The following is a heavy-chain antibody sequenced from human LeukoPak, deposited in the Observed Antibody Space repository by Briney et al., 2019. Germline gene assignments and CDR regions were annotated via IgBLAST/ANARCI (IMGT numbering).Heavy chain of an antibody. CDR3: ARDRIAVAGAYFDY. CDR2: ISYDGSNK. D-gene: IGHD6-19*01. Sequence: GGSLRLSCAASGFTFSSYAMHWVRQAPGKGLEWVAVISYDGSNKYYADSVKGRFTISRDNSKNTLYLQMNSLRAEDTAVYYCARDRIAVAGAYFDYWGQGTLVIVSS. CDR1: GFTFSSYA. J-gene: IGHJ4*02. V-gene: IGHV3-30-3*01.